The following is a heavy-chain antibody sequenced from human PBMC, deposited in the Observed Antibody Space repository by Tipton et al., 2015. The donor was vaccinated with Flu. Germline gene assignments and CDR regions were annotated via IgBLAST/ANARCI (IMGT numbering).Heavy chain of an antibody. CDR1: GFTFTSSA. Sequence: QLVQSGPEVKKPGTSVKGSCKASGFTFTSSAVQWVRQARGQRLEWIGWIVVGSGNTNYAQKFQERVTITRDMSTSTAYMERSSLRSEDTAVYYCAAPRRTGAVAGTELYFDYWGQGTLVTVSS. J-gene: IGHJ4*02. D-gene: IGHD6-19*01. V-gene: IGHV1-58*01. CDR3: AAPRRTGAVAGTELYFDY. CDR2: IVVGSGNT.